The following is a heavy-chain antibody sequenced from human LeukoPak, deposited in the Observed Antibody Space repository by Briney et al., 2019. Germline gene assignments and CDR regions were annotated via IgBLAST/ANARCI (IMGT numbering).Heavy chain of an antibody. Sequence: GGSLRLSCAASGFTFSSYSMNWVRQAPGKGLEWVSAISGSGGSTYYADSVKGRFTISRDNSKNTLYLQMNSLRAEDTAVYYCARAPSQLSHDYGDYEGDCWGQGTLVTVSS. J-gene: IGHJ4*02. CDR2: ISGSGGST. CDR3: ARAPSQLSHDYGDYEGDC. V-gene: IGHV3-23*01. CDR1: GFTFSSYS. D-gene: IGHD4-17*01.